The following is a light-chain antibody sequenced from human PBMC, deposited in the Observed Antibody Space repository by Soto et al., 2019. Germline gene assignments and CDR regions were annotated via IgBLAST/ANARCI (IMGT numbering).Light chain of an antibody. CDR2: GAS. J-gene: IGKJ4*01. CDR3: QQFSSYPLT. Sequence: EIVLTQSPGTLSLSPGERATLSCRASQSVSSSYLAWYQQKPGQAPRLLIYGASSRATGIPDRFSGSGSGTELTISISSLQTEDFEVYYCQQFSSYPLTFGGGTKVDIK. V-gene: IGKV3-20*01. CDR1: QSVSSSY.